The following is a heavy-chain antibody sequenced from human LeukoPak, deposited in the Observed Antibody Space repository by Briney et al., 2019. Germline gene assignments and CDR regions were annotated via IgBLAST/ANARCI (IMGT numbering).Heavy chain of an antibody. J-gene: IGHJ4*02. CDR3: ARGWDSSSWMLDY. CDR1: GGSFSGYY. V-gene: IGHV4-34*01. D-gene: IGHD6-13*01. Sequence: KTSETLSLTCAVYGGSFSGYYWSWIRQPPGKGLEWIGEINHSGSTNYNPSLKSRVTISVDTSKNQFSLKLSSVTAADTAVYYCARGWDSSSWMLDYWGQGTLVTVSS. CDR2: INHSGST.